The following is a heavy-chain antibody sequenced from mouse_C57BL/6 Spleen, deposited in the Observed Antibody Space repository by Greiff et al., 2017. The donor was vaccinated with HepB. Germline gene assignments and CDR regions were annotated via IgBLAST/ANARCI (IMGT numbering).Heavy chain of an antibody. CDR1: GYTFTSYW. Sequence: QVQLQQPGAELVMPGASVKLSCKASGYTFTSYWMHWVKQRPGQGLEWIGEIDPSDSYTNYNQKFKGKSTLTVDKSSSTAYMQLSSLTSEDSAVYYCARLTGPYFDYWGQGTTLTVSS. CDR3: ARLTGPYFDY. V-gene: IGHV1-69*01. D-gene: IGHD4-1*01. J-gene: IGHJ2*01. CDR2: IDPSDSYT.